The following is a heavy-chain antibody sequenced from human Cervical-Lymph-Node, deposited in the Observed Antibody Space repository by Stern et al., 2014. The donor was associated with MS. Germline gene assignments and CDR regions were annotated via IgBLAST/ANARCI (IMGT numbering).Heavy chain of an antibody. CDR3: AKADDYAAGIDA. V-gene: IGHV3-9*01. CDR2: LGWNSEGR. J-gene: IGHJ5*02. CDR1: GFKFDDFA. Sequence: QLVQSGGGMVQPGRSLRLSCEASGFKFDDFAMHWVRQAPGKGLEWVSGLGWNSEGRGYADSVQGRFTISRDNAKSSLYLQMNSLTAEDTALYYCAKADDYAAGIDAWCQGTLVVVSS. D-gene: IGHD3-16*01.